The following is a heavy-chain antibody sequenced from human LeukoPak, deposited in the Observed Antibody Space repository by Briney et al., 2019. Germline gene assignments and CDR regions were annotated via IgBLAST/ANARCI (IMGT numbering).Heavy chain of an antibody. CDR3: TTDPGPMVRGIVIPYWYFDV. CDR1: GFTFSSAW. V-gene: IGHV3-15*01. J-gene: IGHJ2*01. Sequence: PGGSLRLSCAASGFTFSSAWMRWVRQAPGKGLEWVARIKSKIDGGTTDYAAPVKGRFTISRDDSKNTLNLQMTCLTTEDTAVYFCTTDPGPMVRGIVIPYWYFDVWGRGTQVTVSS. D-gene: IGHD3-10*01. CDR2: IKSKIDGGTT.